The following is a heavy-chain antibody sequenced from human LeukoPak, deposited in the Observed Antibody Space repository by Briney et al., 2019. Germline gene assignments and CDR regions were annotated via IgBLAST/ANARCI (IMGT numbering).Heavy chain of an antibody. Sequence: PGGSLRLSCAASGFTFSSYSMNWVRQAPGKGLEWVSSISSSSSIYYADSVKGRFTISRDNAKSSLYLQMNSLRAEDTAVYFCARARRGRTYSETGGYPVFDNWGQGTLVTVSS. CDR2: ISSSSSI. CDR1: GFTFSSYS. CDR3: ARARRGRTYSETGGYPVFDN. V-gene: IGHV3-21*01. J-gene: IGHJ4*02. D-gene: IGHD2-8*02.